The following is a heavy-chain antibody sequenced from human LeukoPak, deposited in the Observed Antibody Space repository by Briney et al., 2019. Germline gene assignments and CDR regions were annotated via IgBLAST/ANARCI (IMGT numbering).Heavy chain of an antibody. Sequence: GESLKISCKGSGYSFTSYWISWVRQMPGKGLEWMGRIDPSDSYTNYSPSFQGHVTISAGKSISTAYLQWSSLKASDTAMYYCARRNCSSTSCPFPFDPWGQGTLVTVSS. J-gene: IGHJ5*02. CDR3: ARRNCSSTSCPFPFDP. V-gene: IGHV5-10-1*01. D-gene: IGHD2-2*01. CDR1: GYSFTSYW. CDR2: IDPSDSYT.